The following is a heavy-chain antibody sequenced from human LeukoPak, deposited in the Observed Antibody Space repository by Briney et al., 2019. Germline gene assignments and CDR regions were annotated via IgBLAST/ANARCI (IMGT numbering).Heavy chain of an antibody. Sequence: ASVKVSCKASGYTYTGYYIHWVRQASGQGLEWMGWINPNSGGTNYAQKFQGRVTMTRDTSITTAYMALIRLTSDDTAVYYCARDMKMATPSGGYWGQGTLVTVSS. V-gene: IGHV1-2*02. J-gene: IGHJ4*02. CDR3: ARDMKMATPSGGY. CDR1: GYTYTGYY. D-gene: IGHD5-24*01. CDR2: INPNSGGT.